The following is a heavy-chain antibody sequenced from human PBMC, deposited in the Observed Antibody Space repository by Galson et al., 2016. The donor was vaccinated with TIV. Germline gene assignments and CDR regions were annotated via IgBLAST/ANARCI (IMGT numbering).Heavy chain of an antibody. V-gene: IGHV3-9*01. CDR2: ISSTRIYF. D-gene: IGHD5-18*01. Sequence: SLRLSCAASGFSLHDYGMNWVRHAPGKGLEWVSRISSTRIYFGYSNSVKGRFTISRVNAKSSLFLQMNSLRPEDTAWYYCVKARGYGYGSPQDYDYGLDAWDQGNSVTVSS. CDR1: GFSLHDYG. CDR3: VKARGYGYGSPQDYDYGLDA. J-gene: IGHJ6*02.